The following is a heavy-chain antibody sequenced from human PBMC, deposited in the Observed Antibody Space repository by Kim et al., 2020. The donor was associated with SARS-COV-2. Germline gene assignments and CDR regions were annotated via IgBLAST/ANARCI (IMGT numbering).Heavy chain of an antibody. V-gene: IGHV3-23*01. CDR2: ITDSDART. Sequence: ITDSDARTHYADSVGGRFTISQDNSKSTLFLQMNSLRAEDTAVYYCEASDYWGQGSLVTVSS. CDR3: EASDY. J-gene: IGHJ4*02.